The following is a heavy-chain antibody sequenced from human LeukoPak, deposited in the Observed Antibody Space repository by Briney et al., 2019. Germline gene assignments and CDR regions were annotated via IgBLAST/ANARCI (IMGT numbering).Heavy chain of an antibody. Sequence: PSETLSLTCTVSGGSISSYYWSWIRQPPGKGLEWIGYIYYSGSTYYNPSLKSRVTISVDTSKNQFSLKLSSVTAADTAVYYCAGDYVFGVGAFDIWGQGTMVTVSS. CDR1: GGSISSYY. D-gene: IGHD4-17*01. CDR2: IYYSGST. V-gene: IGHV4-59*06. J-gene: IGHJ3*02. CDR3: AGDYVFGVGAFDI.